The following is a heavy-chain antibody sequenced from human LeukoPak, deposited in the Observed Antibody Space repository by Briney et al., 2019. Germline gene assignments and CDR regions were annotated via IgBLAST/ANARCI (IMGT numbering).Heavy chain of an antibody. CDR1: GFTFSTYA. D-gene: IGHD2-15*01. CDR2: ISGSGGST. V-gene: IGHV3-23*01. J-gene: IGHJ4*02. CDR3: AKGKALLEYYFDY. Sequence: GGSLRLSCAASGFTFSTYALSWVRQAPGKGLEWVSTISGSGGSTYYADSVKGRFTISRDSSKNTVYLEMNSLRAEDTAVFYCAKGKALLEYYFDYWGQGTLVTVSS.